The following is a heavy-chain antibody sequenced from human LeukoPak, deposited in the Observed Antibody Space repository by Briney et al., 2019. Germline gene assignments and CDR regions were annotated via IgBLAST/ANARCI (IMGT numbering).Heavy chain of an antibody. D-gene: IGHD1-26*01. J-gene: IGHJ3*02. V-gene: IGHV3-74*01. CDR1: RFTFSGYW. CDR2: NSSDGSST. Sequence: PGGSLRLSCAASRFTFSGYWMHWVRQVPGKGRVWVSRNSSDGSSTSYAGSVRGRFTISRDNAKNNLYLQMNSLRAEDTAVYYCARGGSYTAGAFDIWGQGTLVTVSS. CDR3: ARGGSYTAGAFDI.